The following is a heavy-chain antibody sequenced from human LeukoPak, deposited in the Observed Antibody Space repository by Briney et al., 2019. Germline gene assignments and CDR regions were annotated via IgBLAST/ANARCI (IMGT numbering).Heavy chain of an antibody. D-gene: IGHD3-3*01. J-gene: IGHJ4*02. CDR2: ISWNSGSI. CDR3: AEDMRPFGVATFDY. V-gene: IGHV3-9*01. Sequence: PGRSLRLSCAASGFSFDDYAMHWVRQAPGKGLEWVSGISWNSGSIGYADSVKGRFTISRDNAKNSLYLQMNSLRAEDTALYSCAEDMRPFGVATFDYWGQGTLVTVSS. CDR1: GFSFDDYA.